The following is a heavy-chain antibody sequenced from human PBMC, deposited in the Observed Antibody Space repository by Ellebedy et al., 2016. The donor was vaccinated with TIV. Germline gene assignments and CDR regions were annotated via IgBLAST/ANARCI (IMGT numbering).Heavy chain of an antibody. Sequence: GGSLRLSCAASGFTFNSYWMSWVRQAPGKGLEWVANINQDGSRIYYVDSVKGRFTISRDNATNSVYLRMNTLRVEDTAVYHCLRDGAYGDYSPGYYGMDVWGQGTTVTVSS. D-gene: IGHD3-22*01. CDR2: INQDGSRI. CDR1: GFTFNSYW. CDR3: LRDGAYGDYSPGYYGMDV. J-gene: IGHJ6*02. V-gene: IGHV3-7*03.